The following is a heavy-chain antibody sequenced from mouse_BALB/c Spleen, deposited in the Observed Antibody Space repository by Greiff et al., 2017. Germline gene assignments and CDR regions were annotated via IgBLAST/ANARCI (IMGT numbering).Heavy chain of an antibody. V-gene: IGHV1S22*01. CDR3: TRGIYYGSSLDY. J-gene: IGHJ2*01. D-gene: IGHD1-1*01. CDR2: IYPGSGST. Sequence: LQQPGSELVRPGASVKLSCKASGYTFTSYWMHWVKQRHGQGLEWIGNIYPGSGSTNYDEKFKSKGTLTVDTSSSTAYMHLSSLTSEDSAVYYCTRGIYYGSSLDYWGQGTTLTVSS. CDR1: GYTFTSYW.